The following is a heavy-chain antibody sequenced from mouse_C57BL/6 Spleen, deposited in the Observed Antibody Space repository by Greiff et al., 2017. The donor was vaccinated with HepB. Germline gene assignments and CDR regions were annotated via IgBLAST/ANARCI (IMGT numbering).Heavy chain of an antibody. Sequence: EVKLMESGGDLVKPGGSLKLSCAASGFTFSSYGMSWVRQTPDKRLEWVATISSGGSYTYYPDSVKGRFTISRDNAKNTLYLQMSSLKSEDTAMYYCARHLRGYALDYWGQGTSVTVSS. D-gene: IGHD1-1*01. V-gene: IGHV5-6*01. CDR3: ARHLRGYALDY. J-gene: IGHJ4*01. CDR2: ISSGGSYT. CDR1: GFTFSSYG.